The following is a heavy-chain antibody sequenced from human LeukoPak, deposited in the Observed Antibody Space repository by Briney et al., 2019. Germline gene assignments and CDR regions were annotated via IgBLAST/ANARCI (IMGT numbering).Heavy chain of an antibody. J-gene: IGHJ4*02. CDR1: GSTFSSYS. CDR2: ISSSSSYI. Sequence: GGSLRLSCAASGSTFSSYSMNWVRQAPGKGLEWVSSISSSSSYIYYADSVKGRFTISRDNAKNSLYLQMNSLRAEDTAVYYCARDRSGYDADWGQGTLVTVSS. D-gene: IGHD5-12*01. CDR3: ARDRSGYDAD. V-gene: IGHV3-21*01.